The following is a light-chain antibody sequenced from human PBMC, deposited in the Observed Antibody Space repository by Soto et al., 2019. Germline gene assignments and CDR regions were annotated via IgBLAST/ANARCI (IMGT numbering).Light chain of an antibody. CDR3: QSYDSSLSAYVV. J-gene: IGLJ2*01. CDR2: GNS. Sequence: QSALTQPPSVSGAPGQRVTISCTGSSSNIGAGYDVHWYQQLPGTAPHLLIYGNSNRPSGVPDRFSGSKSGTSASLAITGLQAEDEADYYCQSYDSSLSAYVVFGGGTKLTVL. V-gene: IGLV1-40*01. CDR1: SSNIGAGYD.